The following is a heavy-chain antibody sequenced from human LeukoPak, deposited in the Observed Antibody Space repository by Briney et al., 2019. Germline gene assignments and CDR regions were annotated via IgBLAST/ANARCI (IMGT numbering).Heavy chain of an antibody. V-gene: IGHV3-30*02. CDR3: VKDRLGGSYFFGS. Sequence: GGSLRLSCEPSGFTFSYYGMHWVRQAPGKGLEWVSYIHYNGSNEYYADSVKGRFTISRDNSKNMLYLQMNSLTGDDTAVYHCVKDRLGGSYFFGSWGQGTLVTVSS. J-gene: IGHJ4*02. CDR2: IHYNGSNE. D-gene: IGHD1-26*01. CDR1: GFTFSYYG.